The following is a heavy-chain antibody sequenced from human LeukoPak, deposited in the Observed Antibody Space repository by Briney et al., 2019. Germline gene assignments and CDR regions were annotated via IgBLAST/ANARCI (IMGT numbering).Heavy chain of an antibody. CDR2: FYSSTRT. V-gene: IGHV4-61*09. D-gene: IGHD4-17*01. CDR3: ARCMSELDYGDYAYYYHMDV. J-gene: IGHJ6*04. Sequence: PSQTLSLTCTVSGDSLTSGSRYWSWIRRPAGKGLEWIGHFYSSTRTTYNPSLESRVTISGDTAMNQFSLKLDSVTAADTAVYFCARCMSELDYGDYAYYYHMDVWGKGTTVTVSS. CDR1: GDSLTSGSRY.